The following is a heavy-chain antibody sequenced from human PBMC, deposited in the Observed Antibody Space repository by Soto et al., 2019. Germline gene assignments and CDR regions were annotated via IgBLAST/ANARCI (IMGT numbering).Heavy chain of an antibody. CDR1: GFTFSNFA. D-gene: IGHD1-1*01. CDR3: ADPIPQTGTTCGF. J-gene: IGHJ4*02. V-gene: IGHV3-23*01. CDR2: ISGSGDDT. Sequence: QLLESGGGFVQPGGSLRLSCVASGFTFSNFAMAWVRQAPGEGLEWVSAISGSGDDTFYADSMKGRFTISRDNSKDTLYLQNNSLRAEETAGYYCADPIPQTGTTCGFWCQGTLVTVSS.